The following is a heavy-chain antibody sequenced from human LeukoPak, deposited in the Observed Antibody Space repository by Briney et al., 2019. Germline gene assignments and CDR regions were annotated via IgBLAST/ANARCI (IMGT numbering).Heavy chain of an antibody. CDR2: LYHSGST. Sequence: SETLSLTCSVSGYSISSGYYWGWIRQAPGKGLEWIGNLYHSGSTYYNPSLKSRVSISVDTSKNQFSLNLSSVTAADTAVYYCATEIQNIAGRVYWGQGTLVTVSS. D-gene: IGHD6-6*01. J-gene: IGHJ4*02. CDR3: ATEIQNIAGRVY. CDR1: GYSISSGYY. V-gene: IGHV4-38-2*02.